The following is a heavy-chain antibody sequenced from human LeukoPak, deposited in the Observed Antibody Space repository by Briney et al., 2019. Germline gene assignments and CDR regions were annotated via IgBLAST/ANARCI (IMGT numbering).Heavy chain of an antibody. D-gene: IGHD3-3*01. CDR3: ARSAGYDFWSGSPYDWFDP. V-gene: IGHV1-8*01. J-gene: IGHJ5*02. CDR1: GYTFTSYD. Sequence: GASVTVSYKASGYTFTSYDINWVRQAAGQGGERMGWMNPKSGNTGYTQKLQGRGTITRNTSISTAYIELSSLRSEDTAVYYCARSAGYDFWSGSPYDWFDPWGQGTLVTVSS. CDR2: MNPKSGNT.